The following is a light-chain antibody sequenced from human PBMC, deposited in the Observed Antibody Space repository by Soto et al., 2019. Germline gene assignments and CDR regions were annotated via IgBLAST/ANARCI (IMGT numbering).Light chain of an antibody. CDR1: QSVSSSY. J-gene: IGKJ1*01. CDR2: GAS. V-gene: IGKV3-20*02. Sequence: EIVFAQSPATMSLSPEERATLSCRASQSVSSSYLAWYQQKPGQAPRLLIYGASSRATGIPDRFSGSGSGTDFTLKISRVEAEDVSIYYCMQGTHLPRTFGQGTNVDI. CDR3: MQGTHLPRT.